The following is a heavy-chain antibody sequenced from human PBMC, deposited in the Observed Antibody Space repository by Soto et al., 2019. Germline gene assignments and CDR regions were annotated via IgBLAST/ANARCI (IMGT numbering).Heavy chain of an antibody. CDR3: ARGSTIVRGAPSWFDP. V-gene: IGHV1-69*02. CDR1: GGTFSRYT. Sequence: QVQLVQSGAEVKKPGSSVKVSCKASGGTFSRYTINWVRQAPGQGLEWMGRIIPIAAIANYTQKFQGRVTITVEKSSPTAYMERSSLRSDDTAVYYCARGSTIVRGAPSWFDPWGQGTLVTVSS. CDR2: IIPIAAIA. J-gene: IGHJ5*02. D-gene: IGHD3-10*01.